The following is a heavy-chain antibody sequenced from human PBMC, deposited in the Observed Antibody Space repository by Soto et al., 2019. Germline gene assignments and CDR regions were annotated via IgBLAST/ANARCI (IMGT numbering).Heavy chain of an antibody. CDR2: ISWNSGSV. Sequence: GGSLRLSCAVSGFTFDEYAMHWVRQAPGKGLEWVSGISWNSGSVGYANSVKGRFTISRDNAKNSLYLQMNSLRAEDTALYYCAKDTLYGGNYYYYMDVWGKGTAVTVSS. V-gene: IGHV3-9*01. J-gene: IGHJ6*03. CDR1: GFTFDEYA. CDR3: AKDTLYGGNYYYYMDV. D-gene: IGHD4-17*01.